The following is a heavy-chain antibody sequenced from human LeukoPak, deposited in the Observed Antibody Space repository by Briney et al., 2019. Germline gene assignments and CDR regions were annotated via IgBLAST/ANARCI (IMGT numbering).Heavy chain of an antibody. D-gene: IGHD3-10*01. V-gene: IGHV3-23*01. CDR2: VSGSGDIT. CDR1: GFTFSSYA. Sequence: GGSLRLSCAASGFTFSSYAMNWVRQAPGKGLEWVSIVSGSGDITFYADSVKGRFTISRDNSKNTLYLQMSSLRAEDTAVYYCASILRSSSGYYFDYWGQGTLVTVSS. J-gene: IGHJ4*02. CDR3: ASILRSSSGYYFDY.